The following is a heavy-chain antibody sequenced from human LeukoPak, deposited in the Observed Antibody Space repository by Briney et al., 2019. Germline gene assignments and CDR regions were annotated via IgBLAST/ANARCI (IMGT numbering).Heavy chain of an antibody. V-gene: IGHV3-15*01. D-gene: IGHD3-10*01. CDR1: GFGITGSY. CDR2: IKSKTDGGTT. CDR3: WSGYFDY. Sequence: GGSLRLSCTASGFGITGSYMSWVRQAPGKGLEWVGRIKSKTDGGTTDYAAPVKGRFTISRDDSKNTLYLQMNSLKTEDTAVYYCWSGYFDYWGQGTLVTVSS. J-gene: IGHJ4*02.